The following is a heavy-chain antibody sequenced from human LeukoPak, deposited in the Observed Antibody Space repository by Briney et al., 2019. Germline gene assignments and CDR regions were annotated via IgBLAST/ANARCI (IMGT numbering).Heavy chain of an antibody. Sequence: PGGSLRLSCAASGFTFSSYAMSWVRQAPGKGLEWVSAISGSGGSTYYADSVKGRFTISRDNSKNTLYLQMNSLRAEDTAVYYCAKAPRGYSRLFNDAFDIWGQGTMVTVSS. CDR2: ISGSGGST. CDR3: AKAPRGYSRLFNDAFDI. D-gene: IGHD5-18*01. V-gene: IGHV3-23*01. CDR1: GFTFSSYA. J-gene: IGHJ3*02.